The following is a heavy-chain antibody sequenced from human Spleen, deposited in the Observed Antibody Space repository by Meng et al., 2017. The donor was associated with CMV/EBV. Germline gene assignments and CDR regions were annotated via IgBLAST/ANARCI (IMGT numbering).Heavy chain of an antibody. D-gene: IGHD3-10*01. CDR3: ARWGSNYFAFDY. Sequence: TVSGGSISSGRYYWGWIRQPPGKGLEWIGYIYYSGSSNYNPSLKSRVTISVGTSKTHFSLMLKSVTAADTAVYFCARWGSNYFAFDYWGPGMLVTVSS. V-gene: IGHV4-61*03. CDR2: IYYSGSS. CDR1: GGSISSGRYY. J-gene: IGHJ4*02.